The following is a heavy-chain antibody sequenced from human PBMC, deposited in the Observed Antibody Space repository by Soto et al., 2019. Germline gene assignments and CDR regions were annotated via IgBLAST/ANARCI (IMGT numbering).Heavy chain of an antibody. V-gene: IGHV3-48*02. CDR1: GFTFSSYS. CDR2: ISSPSSTI. J-gene: IGHJ6*02. D-gene: IGHD1-26*01. CDR3: AREVGDGYNYPGYYGMDV. Sequence: PGGPLRLSCAASGFTFSSYSMNWVRQAPGKGLERVSSISSPSSTIEYADSVEGRVTISRDNAKNSLYLQRNSLKDVDTAMYYCAREVGDGYNYPGYYGMDVWGQGTTVTVSS.